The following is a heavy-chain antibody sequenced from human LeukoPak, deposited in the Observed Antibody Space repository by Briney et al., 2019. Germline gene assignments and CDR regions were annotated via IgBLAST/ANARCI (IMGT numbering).Heavy chain of an antibody. D-gene: IGHD3-10*01. V-gene: IGHV4-59*01. Sequence: SETLSLTCTVSGGSTSSYYWSWLRQPPGKGLEWIGYIYYSGSTNYNPSLKSRVTISVDTSKNQFSLKLSSVTAADTAVYYCARHYGTLWYYYYMDVWGKGTTVTVSS. CDR1: GGSTSSYY. CDR3: ARHYGTLWYYYYMDV. CDR2: IYYSGST. J-gene: IGHJ6*03.